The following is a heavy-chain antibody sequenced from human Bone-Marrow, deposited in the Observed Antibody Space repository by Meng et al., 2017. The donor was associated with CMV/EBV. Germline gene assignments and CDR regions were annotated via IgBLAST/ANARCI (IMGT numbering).Heavy chain of an antibody. D-gene: IGHD2-15*01. V-gene: IGHV4-31*02. CDR2: LYYSGST. CDR3: ATDAGYCSGGSCYSTYYFDY. Sequence: GYYWSWLRPPPGQGLEWIGYLYYSGSTYYNPSLKSRVTISLDTSKNQFSLKLSSVTAADTAVYYCATDAGYCSGGSCYSTYYFDYWGQGTLVTVSS. J-gene: IGHJ4*02. CDR1: GYY.